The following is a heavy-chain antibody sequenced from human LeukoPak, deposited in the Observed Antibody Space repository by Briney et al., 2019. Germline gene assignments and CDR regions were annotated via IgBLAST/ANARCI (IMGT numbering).Heavy chain of an antibody. V-gene: IGHV4-61*01. J-gene: IGHJ5*02. D-gene: IGHD3-10*01. CDR3: ARSPRYYYGSQPKYNWFDP. Sequence: PSETLSLTCNVSGDSISSSSDYWSWIRQPPGKGLEWIGYIDYSGSTNYNPSLKSRVTISIDMSKNQFSLKLSSVTAADTAVYYCARSPRYYYGSQPKYNWFDPWGQGTLVTVSS. CDR1: GDSISSSSDY. CDR2: IDYSGST.